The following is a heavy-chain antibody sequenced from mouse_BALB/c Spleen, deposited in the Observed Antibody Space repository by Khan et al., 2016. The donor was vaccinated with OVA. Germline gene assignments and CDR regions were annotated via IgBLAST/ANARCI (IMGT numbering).Heavy chain of an antibody. CDR2: IWAGGST. J-gene: IGHJ2*01. CDR1: GFSLTSYG. CDR3: ARNRESDYFAY. V-gene: IGHV2-9*02. Sequence: VELVESGPGLVAPSQSLSITCTVSGFSLTSYGIHWVRQPPGKGLEWLGIIWAGGSTNYNSALMSRLSISKDNSRSQVFLKMNSLQTDDTAMYFCARNRESDYFAYWGQGTTLTVSS.